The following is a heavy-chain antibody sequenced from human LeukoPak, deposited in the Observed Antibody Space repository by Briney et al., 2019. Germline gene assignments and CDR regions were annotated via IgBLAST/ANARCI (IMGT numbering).Heavy chain of an antibody. V-gene: IGHV4-34*01. CDR3: ARHNYDSGTGYMDV. Sequence: PSETLSLTCAVYGGSFSGYYWSWIRQPPGKGLEWIGEIHHSGSTNYNPSLKSRITISVDTSKNQFSLNLSSVTAADTAVYYCARHNYDSGTGYMDVWGKGTTVTISS. J-gene: IGHJ6*03. CDR1: GGSFSGYY. CDR2: IHHSGST. D-gene: IGHD3-10*01.